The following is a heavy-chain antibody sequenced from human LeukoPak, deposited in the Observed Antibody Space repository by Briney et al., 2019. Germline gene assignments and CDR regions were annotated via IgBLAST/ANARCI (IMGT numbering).Heavy chain of an antibody. Sequence: PGRSLRLSCAVSGFTFRNYGMQWVRQAPGKGLEWVAVVSYDGGTTFYADSVKGRFTISRDNAKNSLYLQLNSLRAEDTGVYYCARASASYFDYWGQGTLVTVSS. CDR3: ARASASYFDY. CDR2: VSYDGGTT. V-gene: IGHV3-33*05. CDR1: GFTFRNYG. J-gene: IGHJ4*02.